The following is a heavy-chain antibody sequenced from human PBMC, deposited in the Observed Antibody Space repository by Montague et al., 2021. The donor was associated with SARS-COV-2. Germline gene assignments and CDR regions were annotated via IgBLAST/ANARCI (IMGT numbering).Heavy chain of an antibody. V-gene: IGHV3-23*01. D-gene: IGHD3-9*01. CDR2: ISGSGGAT. CDR1: GFSFSSYA. J-gene: IGHJ5*02. CDR3: AKSAYYDILNWFDP. Sequence: SLRLSCAASGFSFSSYAMSWVRRAPGKGLEWVSAISGSGGATYYADSVKGRFIISRDSSKKTVFLQMNRLTPEDTAVYYCAKSAYYDILNWFDPWGQGTLVAVSS.